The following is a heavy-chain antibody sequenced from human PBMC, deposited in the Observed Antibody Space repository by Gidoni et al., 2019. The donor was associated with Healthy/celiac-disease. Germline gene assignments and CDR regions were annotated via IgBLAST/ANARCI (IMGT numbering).Heavy chain of an antibody. Sequence: EVQLVQSGAEVKTPGESLRLSCKGSGYSFTSYWISWVRQMPGKGLEWMGRIDPSDSYTNSRPSFQVNVTISADKSISTAYLQWSSLKASETAMYYCARHAPPEYSSEPWGQGTLVTVSS. CDR3: ARHAPPEYSSEP. D-gene: IGHD6-6*01. V-gene: IGHV5-10-1*03. CDR2: IDPSDSYT. J-gene: IGHJ5*02. CDR1: GYSFTSYW.